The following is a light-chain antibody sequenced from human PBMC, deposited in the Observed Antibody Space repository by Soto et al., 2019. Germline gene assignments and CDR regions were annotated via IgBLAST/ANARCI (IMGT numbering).Light chain of an antibody. CDR1: SSNIGAGYD. CDR2: GKS. V-gene: IGLV1-40*01. CDR3: QSYDSSLSAL. Sequence: QSVLTQPPSVSGAPGQRVTISCTGSSSNIGAGYDGHWYQQLPGTAPKLLIYGKSDRPSGVPDRFSGSKSGTSASLAITGLQAEDEADYYCQSYDSSLSALFGTGTKLTVL. J-gene: IGLJ1*01.